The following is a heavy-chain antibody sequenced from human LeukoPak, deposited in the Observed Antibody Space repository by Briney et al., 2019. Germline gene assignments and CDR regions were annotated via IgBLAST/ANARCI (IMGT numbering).Heavy chain of an antibody. J-gene: IGHJ4*02. D-gene: IGHD2-2*01. CDR1: GFTFSNYW. Sequence: GGSLRLSCAASGFTFSNYWMSWVRQPPGKGLEWVANIKQDGSGKYYVDSVKGRFTISRDNAKNSLYLQMNSLRAEDTALYSCARGYCSSTTCYSAGVKDYWGQGTLVTVSS. CDR3: ARGYCSSTTCYSAGVKDY. CDR2: IKQDGSGK. V-gene: IGHV3-7*01.